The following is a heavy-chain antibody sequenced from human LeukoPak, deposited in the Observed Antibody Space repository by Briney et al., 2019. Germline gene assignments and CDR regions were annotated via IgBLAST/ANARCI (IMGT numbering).Heavy chain of an antibody. D-gene: IGHD3-22*01. CDR3: ARAPLHYDSSGYYPLDY. J-gene: IGHJ4*02. Sequence: GGSLRLSCAASGFTVSSNYMSWVRQATGKGLEWVSVIYSGGNTYYADSVKGRFTISRDNSKNTLYLQMNSLRAEDTAVYYCARAPLHYDSSGYYPLDYWGQGTLVTVSS. CDR2: IYSGGNT. V-gene: IGHV3-53*01. CDR1: GFTVSSNY.